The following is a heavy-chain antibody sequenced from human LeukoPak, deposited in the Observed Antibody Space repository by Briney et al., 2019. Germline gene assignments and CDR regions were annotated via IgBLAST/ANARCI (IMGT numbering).Heavy chain of an antibody. V-gene: IGHV3-74*01. CDR3: ARVMVSGQRHMDV. J-gene: IGHJ6*03. Sequence: GGSVRLSCAASGFTFSSYWMHWVRQGPGKGLVWVSRINGDGSTTHYADSVKGRFTISRDNAKNTLYLQMNSLRAEDTAVYYCARVMVSGQRHMDVWGKGTTVTVSS. D-gene: IGHD6-25*01. CDR2: INGDGSTT. CDR1: GFTFSSYW.